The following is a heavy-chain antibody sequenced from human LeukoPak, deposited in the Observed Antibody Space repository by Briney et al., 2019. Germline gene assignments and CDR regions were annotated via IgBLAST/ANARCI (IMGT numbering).Heavy chain of an antibody. J-gene: IGHJ4*02. CDR3: AREAAVAGDY. D-gene: IGHD6-19*01. CDR1: GFTFSSYE. Sequence: GGSLRLSCAASGFTFSSYEMNWVRQAPGKGPEWVSYISSSGSTIYYADSVKGRFTISRDNAKNSLYLQMNSLRAEDTAVYYCAREAAVAGDYWGQGTLVTVSP. V-gene: IGHV3-48*03. CDR2: ISSSGSTI.